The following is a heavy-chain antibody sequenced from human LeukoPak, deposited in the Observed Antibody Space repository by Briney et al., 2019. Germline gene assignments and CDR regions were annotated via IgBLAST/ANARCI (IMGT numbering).Heavy chain of an antibody. Sequence: GGSLRLSCAASGFTFSGSAMHWVRQASGKGLEWVGRTRSKANSYATAYAASVKGRFTISRDDSKNTAYLQMNSLKTEDTAVYYCTRHEERLRYFDWSRADYYMDVWGKGTTVTISS. CDR1: GFTFSGSA. CDR3: TRHEERLRYFDWSRADYYMDV. V-gene: IGHV3-73*01. CDR2: TRSKANSYAT. D-gene: IGHD3-9*01. J-gene: IGHJ6*03.